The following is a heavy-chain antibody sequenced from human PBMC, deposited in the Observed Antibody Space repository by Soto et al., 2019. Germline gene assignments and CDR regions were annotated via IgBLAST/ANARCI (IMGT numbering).Heavy chain of an antibody. D-gene: IGHD2-15*01. CDR3: ARGWDCSGGSYYYYYYYMDV. Sequence: SETLSLTCTVSGGSISSYYWSWIRQPPGKGLEWIGYIYYSGSTNYNPSLKSRVTISVDTSKNQFSLKLSSVTAADTAVYYCARGWDCSGGSYYYYYYYMDVWGKGTTVTVSS. V-gene: IGHV4-59*01. CDR2: IYYSGST. J-gene: IGHJ6*03. CDR1: GGSISSYY.